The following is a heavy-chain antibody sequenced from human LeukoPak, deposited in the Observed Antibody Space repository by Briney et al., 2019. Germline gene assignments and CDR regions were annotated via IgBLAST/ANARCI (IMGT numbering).Heavy chain of an antibody. CDR1: GGSISGTDSY. CDR2: MYYSGST. J-gene: IGHJ5*02. V-gene: IGHV4-39*01. Sequence: SETLSLTGTVPGGSISGTDSYWGWIRQPPGKGLEWIGSMYYSGSTYYNPSLKSRVTISVDTSKNQFSLRLNSVTATVTVRYLTAADPPRHYSGSSCYKRGFDPWGQGTLVTVSS. CDR3: AADPPRHYSGSSCYKRGFDP. D-gene: IGHD2-15*01.